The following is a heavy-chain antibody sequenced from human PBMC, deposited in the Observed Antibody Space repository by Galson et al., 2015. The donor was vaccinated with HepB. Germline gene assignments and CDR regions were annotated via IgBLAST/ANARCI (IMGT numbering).Heavy chain of an antibody. J-gene: IGHJ4*02. CDR3: ARDPAAADN. CDR1: GFTFSSYS. Sequence: SLRLSCAASGFTFSSYSMNWVRQAPGKGLEWVSYISSSSNTIYYADSVKGRVTISRDNAKNSLYMQMNSLRYEDTAVYYCARDPAAADNWGQGTLVTVSS. D-gene: IGHD6-13*01. V-gene: IGHV3-48*02. CDR2: ISSSSNTI.